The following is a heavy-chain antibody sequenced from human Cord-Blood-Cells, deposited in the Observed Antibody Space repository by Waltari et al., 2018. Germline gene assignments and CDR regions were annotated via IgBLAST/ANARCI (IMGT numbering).Heavy chain of an antibody. CDR1: GYTLTSYN. CDR3: ARALGNHWGWDY. J-gene: IGHJ4*02. Sequence: QVQLVQSGAEVKKPGASVKVSCKATGYTLTSYNMHWVRQAPGQGLEWMGIINPSGGSTSYAQKFQGRVTMTRDTSTSTVYMELSSLRSEDTAVYYCARALGNHWGWDYWGQGTLVTVSS. V-gene: IGHV1-46*01. D-gene: IGHD7-27*01. CDR2: INPSGGST.